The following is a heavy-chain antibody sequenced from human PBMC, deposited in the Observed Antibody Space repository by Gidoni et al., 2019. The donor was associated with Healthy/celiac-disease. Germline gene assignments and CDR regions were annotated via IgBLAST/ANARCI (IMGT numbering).Heavy chain of an antibody. D-gene: IGHD3-10*01. CDR2: IWYDGSNK. Sequence: QVQLVESGGGVVQPGRSLRLSCVASGFTFSSYGMHWVRQAPGKGLEWVAVIWYDGSNKYYADSVKGRFPISRDNSKNTLYLQMNSLRAEDTAVYYCAREGYYGSGSYYFFDYWGQGTLVTVSS. CDR1: GFTFSSYG. V-gene: IGHV3-33*01. CDR3: AREGYYGSGSYYFFDY. J-gene: IGHJ4*02.